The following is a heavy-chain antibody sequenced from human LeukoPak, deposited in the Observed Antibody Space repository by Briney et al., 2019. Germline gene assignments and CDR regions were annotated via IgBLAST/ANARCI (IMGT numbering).Heavy chain of an antibody. V-gene: IGHV4-39*01. CDR3: AREVSTGGLTANWFDP. D-gene: IGHD1-14*01. CDR1: GGSISSSSYY. J-gene: IGHJ5*02. Sequence: SETLSLTCTVSGGSISSSSYYWGWIRQPPGKGLEWIGSIYYSGSTYYNPSLKSRVTISVETSKNQFSLKLSSVTAADTAVYYCAREVSTGGLTANWFDPWGQGTLVTVS. CDR2: IYYSGST.